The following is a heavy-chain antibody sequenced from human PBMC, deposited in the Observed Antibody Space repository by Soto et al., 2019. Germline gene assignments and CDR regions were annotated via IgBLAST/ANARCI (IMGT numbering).Heavy chain of an antibody. Sequence: EVQLLESGGGLVQPGGSLRLSCAASGFTFSNYAMSWVRQAPGKGVEWVSAVSGGGSNTYFAESVRGRFTISRDNSENTLYLQLNRLRAEDTAVYYCARSGSDWFTFDYWGQGALLTVSS. D-gene: IGHD6-19*01. CDR1: GFTFSNYA. CDR3: ARSGSDWFTFDY. CDR2: VSGGGSNT. V-gene: IGHV3-23*01. J-gene: IGHJ4*02.